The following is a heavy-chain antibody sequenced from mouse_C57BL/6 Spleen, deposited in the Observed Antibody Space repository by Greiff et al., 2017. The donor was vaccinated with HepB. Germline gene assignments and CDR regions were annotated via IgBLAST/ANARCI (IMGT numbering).Heavy chain of an antibody. CDR1: GYTFTDYE. V-gene: IGHV1-15*01. CDR3: TRWDFIRGSSFYAMDY. Sequence: LVESGAELVRPGASVTLSCKASGYTFTDYEMHWVKQTPVHGLEWIGAIDPETGGTAYNQKFKGKAILTADKSSSTAYMELRSLTSEDSAVYYCTRWDFIRGSSFYAMDYWGQGTSVTVSS. CDR2: IDPETGGT. D-gene: IGHD1-1*01. J-gene: IGHJ4*01.